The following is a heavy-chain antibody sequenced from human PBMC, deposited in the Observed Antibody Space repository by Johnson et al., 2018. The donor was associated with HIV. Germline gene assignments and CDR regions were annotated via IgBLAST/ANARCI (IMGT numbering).Heavy chain of an antibody. V-gene: IGHV3-30*18. CDR2: ITYDGSHK. J-gene: IGHJ3*02. CDR3: AKGEYFDSGGYSHVVMNGFDI. CDR1: GFTFSNYG. Sequence: QVQLVESGGGVVQPGRSLRLSCAASGFTFSNYGMHWVRQAPGKGLEWVALITYDGSHKYYVDPVKGRFTIATDTSKNTVWLQLNSLSPEDTGVYYCAKGEYFDSGGYSHVVMNGFDIWGQGTTVIVSS. D-gene: IGHD3-22*01.